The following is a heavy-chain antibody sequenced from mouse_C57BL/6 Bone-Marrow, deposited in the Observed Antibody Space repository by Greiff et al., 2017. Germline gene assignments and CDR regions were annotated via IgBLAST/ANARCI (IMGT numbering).Heavy chain of an antibody. CDR2: IWSGGST. J-gene: IGHJ3*01. CDR3: ARGGLRRTWCAY. Sequence: VQLQQSGPGLVQPSQSLSITCTVSGFSLTSYGVHWVRQSPGKGLEWLGVIWSGGSTDYNAAFISRLSISKDNSKSQVFFKMNSLQADDTAIYYCARGGLRRTWCAYWGQGTLVTVSA. V-gene: IGHV2-2*01. CDR1: GFSLTSYG. D-gene: IGHD2-4*01.